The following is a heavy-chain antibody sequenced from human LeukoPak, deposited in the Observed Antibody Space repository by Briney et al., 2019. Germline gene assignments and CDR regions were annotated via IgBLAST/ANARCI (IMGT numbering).Heavy chain of an antibody. V-gene: IGHV3-74*01. CDR2: IISDGSSA. CDR3: ARDGVQFVEDY. D-gene: IGHD3-16*01. J-gene: IGHJ4*02. CDR1: GFTFGDYW. Sequence: GGSLRLSCAASGFTFGDYWMHWVRQAPGKGLVWVSRIISDGSSASYADSVKGRFTMSRDNAKNSLYLQMNSLRAEDTAVYYCARDGVQFVEDYWGQGTLVTVSS.